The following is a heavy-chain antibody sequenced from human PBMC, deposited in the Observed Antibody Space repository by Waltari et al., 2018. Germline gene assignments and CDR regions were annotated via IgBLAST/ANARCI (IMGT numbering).Heavy chain of an antibody. CDR3: ARTHCSSTSCHIDY. J-gene: IGHJ4*02. Sequence: QVQLQQWGAGLLKPSETLSLTCAVYGGSFSGYYWSWIRQPPGKGLEWIGEINHSGSTNYNPSLKSRVTISVDTSKNQFSLKLSSVTAADTAVYYCARTHCSSTSCHIDYWGQGTLVTVSS. CDR1: GGSFSGYY. V-gene: IGHV4-34*01. D-gene: IGHD2-2*01. CDR2: INHSGST.